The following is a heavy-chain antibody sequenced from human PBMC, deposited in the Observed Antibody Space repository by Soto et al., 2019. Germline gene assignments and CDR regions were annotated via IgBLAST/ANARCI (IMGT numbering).Heavy chain of an antibody. V-gene: IGHV3-23*01. J-gene: IGHJ4*02. CDR2: ISTSIDAT. Sequence: GGSLRLSCAASGFAFSNYAMGWVRQAPGKGLEWVSSISTSIDATYYADSVKGRFTISRDDSKNTLYLQMNSLRAEDSAVYYCAKERTVAARNFEYWGQATQVTVSA. D-gene: IGHD6-6*01. CDR1: GFAFSNYA. CDR3: AKERTVAARNFEY.